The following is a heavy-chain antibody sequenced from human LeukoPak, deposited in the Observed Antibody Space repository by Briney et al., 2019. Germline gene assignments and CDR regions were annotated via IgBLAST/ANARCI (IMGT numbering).Heavy chain of an antibody. V-gene: IGHV1-8*01. CDR1: GYTFTSYD. D-gene: IGHD2-21*02. Sequence: ASVKVSCKASGYTFTSYDFNWVRQATGQRPEWLGWMSANSGNTGYAQKFQGRVTMTRTTSISTAFMELSRLTFEDTAVYYCVRTPPKGDIDYWGQGTLVTVSS. CDR3: VRTPPKGDIDY. CDR2: MSANSGNT. J-gene: IGHJ4*02.